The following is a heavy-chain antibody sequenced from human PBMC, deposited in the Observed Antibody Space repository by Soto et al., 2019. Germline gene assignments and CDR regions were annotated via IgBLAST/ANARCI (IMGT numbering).Heavy chain of an antibody. CDR1: GFTFSSYW. J-gene: IGHJ6*02. CDR2: IKQDGSEK. D-gene: IGHD4-17*01. CDR3: ARDNWXYGDYGKEHYYYYGMDV. V-gene: IGHV3-7*01. Sequence: GGSLRLSCAASGFTFSSYWMSWVRQAPGKGLEWVANIKQDGSEKYSVYSVKGRFTISRDNAKNSRYLQMNSLRAEDTYVYYCARDNWXYGDYGKEHYYYYGMDVWGQGTTVTVSS.